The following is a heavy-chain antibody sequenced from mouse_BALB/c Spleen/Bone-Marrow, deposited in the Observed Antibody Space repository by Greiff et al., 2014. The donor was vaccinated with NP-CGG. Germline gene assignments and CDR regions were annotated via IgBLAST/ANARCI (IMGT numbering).Heavy chain of an antibody. D-gene: IGHD1-1*01. V-gene: IGHV14-3*02. CDR1: GFNIKDTY. CDR2: IDPANGNT. J-gene: IGHJ2*01. Sequence: VQLQQSGAELVKPGASVKLSCTASGFNIKDTYMHWVKQRPEQGLEWIGRIDPANGNTKYDPKFQGKATITADTSSNTVYLQLSSLTSEDTAVYYCARHYYGSSYFDYWGQGTTLTVSS. CDR3: ARHYYGSSYFDY.